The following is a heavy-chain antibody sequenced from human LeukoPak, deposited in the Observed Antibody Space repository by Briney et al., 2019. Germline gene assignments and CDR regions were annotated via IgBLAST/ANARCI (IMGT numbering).Heavy chain of an antibody. CDR1: GYSFTSYA. CDR2: INTNTGNP. Sequence: ASVKVSCKASGYSFTSYAMNWVRQAPGQGLEWMGWINTNTGNPTCAQDFTGRFVFSLDMSVSKAFLQISSLKAEDTAVYYCARGMWAPPPPTFDIWGQGTMVTVSS. D-gene: IGHD1-26*01. J-gene: IGHJ3*02. V-gene: IGHV7-4-1*02. CDR3: ARGMWAPPPPTFDI.